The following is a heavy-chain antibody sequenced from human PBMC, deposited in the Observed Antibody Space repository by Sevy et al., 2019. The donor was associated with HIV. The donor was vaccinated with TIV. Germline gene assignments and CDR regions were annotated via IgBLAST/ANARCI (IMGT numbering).Heavy chain of an antibody. V-gene: IGHV3-15*01. CDR3: ATINTVGSLAY. CDR2: IKSNTDGGTT. J-gene: IGHJ4*02. CDR1: GFNFRNVW. D-gene: IGHD2-15*01. Sequence: GGSLRLSCAASGFNFRNVWMSWVRQAPGKGLEWIGLIKSNTDGGTTEYGAPVKGGITISRDDSKNTLFLQVNSLKAEDTALYYCATINTVGSLAYWGRGTLVTVSS.